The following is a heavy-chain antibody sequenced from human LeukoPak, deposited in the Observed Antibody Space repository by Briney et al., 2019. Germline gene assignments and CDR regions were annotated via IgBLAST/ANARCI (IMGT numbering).Heavy chain of an antibody. Sequence: SGGSLRLSCAASGFTFSSYWMHWVRQAPGKGLVWVSRINSDGSSTSYADSVKGRFTISRDNAKNTLYLQMNSLRAEDTAVYYCARGGLVGATTGKRNWFDPWGQGTLVTVSS. J-gene: IGHJ5*02. D-gene: IGHD1-26*01. V-gene: IGHV3-74*01. CDR1: GFTFSSYW. CDR3: ARGGLVGATTGKRNWFDP. CDR2: INSDGSST.